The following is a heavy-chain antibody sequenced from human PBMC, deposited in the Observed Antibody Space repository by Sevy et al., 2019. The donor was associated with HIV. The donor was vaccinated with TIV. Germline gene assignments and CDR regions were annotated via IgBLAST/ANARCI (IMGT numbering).Heavy chain of an antibody. Sequence: GGSLRLSCAASGFTVSSNYMSWVRQAPGKGLEWVSVIYSGGDTYYADSVKGRFIISRDNSKNTLYLQMNSLRAEDTAVYYCARGLDDYGDYQAVGGMDVWGQGTTVTVSS. J-gene: IGHJ6*02. V-gene: IGHV3-53*01. CDR2: IYSGGDT. D-gene: IGHD4-17*01. CDR3: ARGLDDYGDYQAVGGMDV. CDR1: GFTVSSNY.